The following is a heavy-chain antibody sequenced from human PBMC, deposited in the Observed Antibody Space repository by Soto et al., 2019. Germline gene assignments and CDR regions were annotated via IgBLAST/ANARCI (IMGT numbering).Heavy chain of an antibody. CDR3: ARFSNNWFQTEGMDV. CDR1: VDSITTYY. CDR2: IDASGNS. J-gene: IGHJ6*02. Sequence: PSETLSLTCTVSVDSITTYYWNWIRQPAGKGLEWIGRIDASGNSNYNPSLNSRVTLSIDTSKKQFSLKLTSVSAADTAVYYCARFSNNWFQTEGMDVSGQGTKVKVSS. V-gene: IGHV4-4*07. D-gene: IGHD1-1*01.